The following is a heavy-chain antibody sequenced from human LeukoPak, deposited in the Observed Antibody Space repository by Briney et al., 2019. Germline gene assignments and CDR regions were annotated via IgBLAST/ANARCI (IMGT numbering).Heavy chain of an antibody. Sequence: ASVKVSCKASGYTFTDYYMHWVRQAPGQGLEWMGWINPNGGGTNYAQKFQGRVTMTRDTSISTAYMELSRLRSDDTAVYYCASASFGEMATRGAFDIWGQGTMVTVSS. V-gene: IGHV1-2*02. CDR1: GYTFTDYY. D-gene: IGHD5-24*01. CDR2: INPNGGGT. CDR3: ASASFGEMATRGAFDI. J-gene: IGHJ3*02.